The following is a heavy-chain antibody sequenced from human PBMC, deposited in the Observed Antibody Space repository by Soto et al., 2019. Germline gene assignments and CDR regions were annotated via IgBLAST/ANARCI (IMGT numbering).Heavy chain of an antibody. D-gene: IGHD3-22*01. Sequence: GGSLRLSCAASGFTFSSYAMHWVRQAPGKGLEWVAVISYDGSNKYYADSVKGRFTTSRDNSKNTLYLQMNSLRAEDTAVYYCARASGWYYYDSSALDYWGQGTLVTVSS. CDR2: ISYDGSNK. CDR3: ARASGWYYYDSSALDY. J-gene: IGHJ4*02. CDR1: GFTFSSYA. V-gene: IGHV3-30-3*01.